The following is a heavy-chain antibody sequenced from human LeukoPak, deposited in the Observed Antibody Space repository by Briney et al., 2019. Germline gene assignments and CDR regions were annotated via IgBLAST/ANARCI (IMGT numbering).Heavy chain of an antibody. J-gene: IGHJ4*02. CDR1: GFTVGTNY. CDR2: IYSGSST. D-gene: IGHD6-6*01. CDR3: ASSSSSPFDY. V-gene: IGHV3-53*05. Sequence: GGSLRLSCTASGFTVGTNYMSWVRQAPGKGLEWVSLIYSGSSTYYANSVKGRFTISRDNSKNTLYLQMNSLRAEDTAVYYCASSSSSPFDYWGQGTLVTVSS.